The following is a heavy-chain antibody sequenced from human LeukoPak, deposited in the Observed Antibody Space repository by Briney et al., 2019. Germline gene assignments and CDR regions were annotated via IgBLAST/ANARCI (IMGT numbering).Heavy chain of an antibody. V-gene: IGHV4-39*02. Sequence: PSETLSLTCTVSGGSIISNNHYWGWTRQPPGKGLEWFGSISYSGGTAYNPSLRSRVTISVDTSKNQFSLKVNSVTAADTAVYYCAREVEYYDSSGYRPHAFDIWGQGTWSPSLQ. CDR3: AREVEYYDSSGYRPHAFDI. J-gene: IGHJ3*02. CDR2: ISYSGGT. CDR1: GGSIISNNHY. D-gene: IGHD3-22*01.